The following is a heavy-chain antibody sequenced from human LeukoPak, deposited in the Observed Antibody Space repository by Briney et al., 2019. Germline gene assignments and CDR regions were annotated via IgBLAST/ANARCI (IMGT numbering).Heavy chain of an antibody. D-gene: IGHD4-17*01. CDR3: ARVRYGELDV. CDR2: ISSSGSTI. J-gene: IGHJ6*02. V-gene: IGHV3-48*03. CDR1: GFTFSSYE. Sequence: GGSLRLSCAASGFTFSSYEMNWVRQAPGKGLEWVSYISSSGSTIYYADSVKGRFTISRDDSKNTLYLQMNSLRAEDTAVYYCARVRYGELDVWGQGPRSPSP.